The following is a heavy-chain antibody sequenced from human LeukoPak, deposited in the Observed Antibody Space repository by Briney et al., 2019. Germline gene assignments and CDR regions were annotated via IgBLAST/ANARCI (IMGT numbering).Heavy chain of an antibody. D-gene: IGHD5-12*01. CDR3: VKDYVPGYSGYYFDY. CDR2: IYSGGST. J-gene: IGHJ4*02. CDR1: GFTVSSNY. V-gene: IGHV3-66*01. Sequence: GGSLRLSCAASGFTVSSNYMSWVRQAPGKGLEWVSVIYSGGSTYYADSVKGRFTISRDNSKNTLYLQMSSLRAEDTAVYYCVKDYVPGYSGYYFDYWGQGTLVTVSS.